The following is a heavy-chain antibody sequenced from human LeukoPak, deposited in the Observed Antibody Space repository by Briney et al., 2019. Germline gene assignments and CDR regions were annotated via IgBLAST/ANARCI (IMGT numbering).Heavy chain of an antibody. D-gene: IGHD2-21*01. CDR3: ARDRLCGGDCFDY. J-gene: IGHJ4*02. Sequence: SETLSLTCTVSGGSISNYYWSWIRQPPGRGLEWIGWIYYSGSTNYNPSLKSRVTISLDTSKNQFSLQLSSVTAADTAVYYCARDRLCGGDCFDYWGQGMLVTVSS. CDR1: GGSISNYY. V-gene: IGHV4-59*01. CDR2: IYYSGST.